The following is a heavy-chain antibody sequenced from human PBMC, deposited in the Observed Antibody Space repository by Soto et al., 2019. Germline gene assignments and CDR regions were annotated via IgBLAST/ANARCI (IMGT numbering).Heavy chain of an antibody. D-gene: IGHD2-2*01. CDR1: GGSISSGGYS. V-gene: IGHV4-30-2*01. CDR3: ARVPDR. Sequence: QLQLQESGSGLVKPSQTLSLTCADSGGSISSGGYSWSWIRQPPGKGLEWIGYIYHSGSTYYNPSLQGRVTKSVVMPKNPCSLKRSSVTAADTAVYYCARVPDRRGQGTLVTVSA. CDR2: IYHSGST. J-gene: IGHJ5*02.